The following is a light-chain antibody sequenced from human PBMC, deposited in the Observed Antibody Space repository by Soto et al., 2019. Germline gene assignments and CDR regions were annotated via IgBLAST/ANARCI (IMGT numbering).Light chain of an antibody. Sequence: EIVLTQSPATLSLSPGERATLSCRASQSVSSYLAWYQQKPGQAPRLLIFDASTRATGIPARFSGSGSGTEFTLTITSLQSEDFAVYYCQQYNAWPRTFGQGTKVDIK. V-gene: IGKV3-15*01. CDR1: QSVSSY. CDR3: QQYNAWPRT. J-gene: IGKJ1*01. CDR2: DAS.